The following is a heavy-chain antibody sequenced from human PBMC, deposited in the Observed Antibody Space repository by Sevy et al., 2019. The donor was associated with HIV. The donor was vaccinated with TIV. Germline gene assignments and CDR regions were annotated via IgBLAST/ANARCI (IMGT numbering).Heavy chain of an antibody. CDR2: IQFDGSSR. V-gene: IGHV3-30*02. D-gene: IGHD2-8*02. J-gene: IGHJ4*02. Sequence: GGSLILSCAASGFTFSYSGMHWVRQAPGKGLEWVTFIQFDGSSRYYAESVKGRFTILRDNTKNTLYLQMNSLRRDDTAVYYCAKNPAAVGVGGFDYWGQGALVTVSS. CDR1: GFTFSYSG. CDR3: AKNPAAVGVGGFDY.